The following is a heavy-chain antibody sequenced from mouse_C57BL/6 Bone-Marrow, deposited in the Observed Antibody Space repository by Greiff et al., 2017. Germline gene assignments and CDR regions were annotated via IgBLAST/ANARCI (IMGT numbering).Heavy chain of an antibody. CDR1: GYSFTGYY. D-gene: IGHD1-1*01. Sequence: VQLQQSGPELVKPGASVKISCKASGYSFTGYYMNWVKQSPEKSLEWIGEINPSTGGTTYNQKFKAKATLTVDKSSSTAYMQLKSLTSEDSAVYNCARNYGSSLWFAYWGQGTLVTVSA. V-gene: IGHV1-42*01. CDR3: ARNYGSSLWFAY. CDR2: INPSTGGT. J-gene: IGHJ3*01.